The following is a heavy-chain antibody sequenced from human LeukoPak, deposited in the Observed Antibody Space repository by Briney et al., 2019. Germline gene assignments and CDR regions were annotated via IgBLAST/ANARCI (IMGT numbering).Heavy chain of an antibody. J-gene: IGHJ5*02. Sequence: GGSLRLSCAASGFTFSSYWMSWVRQAPGKGLEWVANIKQDGSEKYYVDSVKGRFTISRDNAKNSLYLQMNSLRAEDTAVYYCAKGTRISSSGWYGGFDPWGQGTLVTVSS. V-gene: IGHV3-7*01. CDR3: AKGTRISSSGWYGGFDP. CDR1: GFTFSSYW. D-gene: IGHD6-19*01. CDR2: IKQDGSEK.